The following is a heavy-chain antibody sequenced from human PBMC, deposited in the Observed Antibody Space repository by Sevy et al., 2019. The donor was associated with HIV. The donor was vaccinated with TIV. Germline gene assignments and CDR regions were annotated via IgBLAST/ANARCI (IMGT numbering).Heavy chain of an antibody. D-gene: IGHD3-10*01. V-gene: IGHV4-39*01. J-gene: IGHJ6*02. Sequence: SETLSLTCTVSGGSISSSSYYWGWIRQPPGKGLEWIGSIYYSGSTYYNPSLKSRVTISVDTSKNQFSLKLSSVTAADTAVYYCAGHLDRYYYGSGSYYKVLSSLWHYYYGMDVWGQGTTVTVSS. CDR3: AGHLDRYYYGSGSYYKVLSSLWHYYYGMDV. CDR1: GGSISSSSYY. CDR2: IYYSGST.